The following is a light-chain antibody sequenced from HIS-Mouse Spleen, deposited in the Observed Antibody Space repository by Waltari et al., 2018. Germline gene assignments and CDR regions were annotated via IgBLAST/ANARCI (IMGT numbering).Light chain of an antibody. Sequence: QSAMTQPRAVSGSRGQSVTISCTGTSSDVGGYNYVSWYQQHPGKAPKLMIYDVSKRPSGVPDRFSGSKYGNTASLTISGLQAEDEADYYCCSYAGSYSYVFGTGTKVTVL. CDR3: CSYAGSYSYV. CDR1: SSDVGGYNY. V-gene: IGLV2-11*01. CDR2: DVS. J-gene: IGLJ1*01.